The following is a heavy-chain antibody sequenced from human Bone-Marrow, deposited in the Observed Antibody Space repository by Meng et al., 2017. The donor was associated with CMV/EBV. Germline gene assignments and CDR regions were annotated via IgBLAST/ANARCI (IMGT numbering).Heavy chain of an antibody. CDR3: AREYCSSTSCYNYYYGMDV. CDR1: GFSFPSYA. Sequence: GESLKISCAASGFSFPSYAMNWVRQAPGKGLEWVSTITPSGHGTYYADSVKGRFTISRDNSKNTLYLQMNSLRAEDTAVYYCAREYCSSTSCYNYYYGMDVWGQGTTVSVSS. D-gene: IGHD2-2*01. CDR2: ITPSGHGT. V-gene: IGHV3-23*01. J-gene: IGHJ6*02.